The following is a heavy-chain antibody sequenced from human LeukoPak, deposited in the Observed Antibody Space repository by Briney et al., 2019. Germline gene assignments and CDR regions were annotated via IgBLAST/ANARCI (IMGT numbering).Heavy chain of an antibody. D-gene: IGHD1-14*01. CDR1: GGSFSGYY. J-gene: IGHJ6*03. V-gene: IGHV4-34*01. CDR3: ARGGIRNRHYYYYMDV. CDR2: INHSGGT. Sequence: SETLSLTCAVYGGSFSGYYWSWIRQPPGKGLEWIGEINHSGGTNYNPSLKSRVTISVDTSKNQFSLKLSSVTAADTAVYYCARGGIRNRHYYYYMDVWGKGTTVTVSS.